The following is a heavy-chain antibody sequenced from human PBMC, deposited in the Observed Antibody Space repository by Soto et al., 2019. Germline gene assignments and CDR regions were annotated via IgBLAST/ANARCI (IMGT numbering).Heavy chain of an antibody. Sequence: QVPLVQSGAEVKKPGASVKVSCKASGYTFTSYDINWVRQATGQGLEWMGWMNPNSGNTGYAQKFQGRVTMTRNTSISTAYMELSSMRSEDTAVYYCARAYIVVVTATIRLGYYYYYGMDVWGQGTTVTVSS. D-gene: IGHD2-21*02. CDR2: MNPNSGNT. V-gene: IGHV1-8*01. CDR1: GYTFTSYD. CDR3: ARAYIVVVTATIRLGYYYYYGMDV. J-gene: IGHJ6*02.